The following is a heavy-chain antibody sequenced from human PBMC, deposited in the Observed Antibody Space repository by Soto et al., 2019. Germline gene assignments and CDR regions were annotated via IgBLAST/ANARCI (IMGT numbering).Heavy chain of an antibody. CDR3: ARRLFGSGWTLDS. CDR2: VYHTGST. CDR1: GASITTYY. J-gene: IGHJ4*02. Sequence: TLSLTCDVSGASITTYYWSWIRQAPGKGLEWIGNVYHTGSTDYNSSLRSRVTISVDTSKNQFSLNMNSVTAADTAVYYCARRLFGSGWTLDSWGQGALVTVSS. V-gene: IGHV4-59*13. D-gene: IGHD6-19*01.